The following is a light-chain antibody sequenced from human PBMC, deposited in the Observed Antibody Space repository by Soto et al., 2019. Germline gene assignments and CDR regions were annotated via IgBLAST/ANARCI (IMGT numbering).Light chain of an antibody. V-gene: IGKV1-39*01. CDR3: QQTSSAPFT. CDR1: QNISTY. CDR2: DAA. J-gene: IGKJ3*01. Sequence: IQMAQSPYSLSAAVGGRVTXXCLASQNISTYLNWYQQKPGKAPKVXIFDAASLQNGVPSRFSGGGSRTDFTLTITSLQPEDFATYYCQQTSSAPFTFGPGTKVDIK.